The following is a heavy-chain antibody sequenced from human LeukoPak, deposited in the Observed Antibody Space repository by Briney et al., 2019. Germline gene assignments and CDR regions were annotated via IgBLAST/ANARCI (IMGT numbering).Heavy chain of an antibody. CDR3: ARGKSNYGDYVDY. CDR2: ISSSSSYI. D-gene: IGHD4-17*01. CDR1: GFTFSNYA. J-gene: IGHJ4*02. V-gene: IGHV3-21*01. Sequence: GGSLRLSCAASGFTFSNYAMSWVRQAPGKGLEWVSSISSSSSYIYYADSVKGRFTISRDNAKNSLYLQMNSLRAEDTAVYYCARGKSNYGDYVDYWGQGTLVTVSS.